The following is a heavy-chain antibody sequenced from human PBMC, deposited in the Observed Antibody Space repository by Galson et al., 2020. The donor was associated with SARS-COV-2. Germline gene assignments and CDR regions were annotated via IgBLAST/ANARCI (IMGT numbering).Heavy chain of an antibody. J-gene: IGHJ6*03. CDR2: IDPSDSYT. Sequence: GESLKIYCKGSGYSFTRYWISWVRQMPGKGLEWMGRIDPSDSYTNYSPSFQGHVTISADKSISSAYLQWSSLKASDTAMYYCARLNVQPYYYMDVWGKGTTVTVSS. V-gene: IGHV5-10-1*01. CDR3: ARLNVQPYYYMDV. CDR1: GYSFTRYW.